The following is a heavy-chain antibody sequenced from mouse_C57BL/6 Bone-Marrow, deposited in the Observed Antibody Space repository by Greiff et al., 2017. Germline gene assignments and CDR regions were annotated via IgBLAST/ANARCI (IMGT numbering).Heavy chain of an antibody. CDR1: GYTFTSYW. V-gene: IGHV1-5*01. CDR3: VRQLRLRRYAMGF. CDR2: IDPGNSDT. D-gene: IGHD3-2*02. Sequence: EVQLQQSGTVLARPGASVKMSCKTSGYTFTSYWMHWVKQRPGQGLEWIGAIDPGNSDTSYNQKFKGKAKLTAVTSASTAYMELSSLTNEDSADYYGVRQLRLRRYAMGFWGQGTSVTVSS. J-gene: IGHJ4*01.